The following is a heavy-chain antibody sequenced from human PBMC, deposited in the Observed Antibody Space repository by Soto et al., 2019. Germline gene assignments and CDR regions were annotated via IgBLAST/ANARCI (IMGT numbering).Heavy chain of an antibody. J-gene: IGHJ4*02. CDR3: ARDQALTGNFDY. D-gene: IGHD7-27*01. Sequence: GGSLRLSCAASGFTFSSYAMHWVRQAPGKGLEWVAVISYDGSNKYYADSVKGRFTISRDNSKNTLYLQMNSLRAEDTAVYYCARDQALTGNFDYWGQGTLVTVSS. V-gene: IGHV3-30-3*01. CDR1: GFTFSSYA. CDR2: ISYDGSNK.